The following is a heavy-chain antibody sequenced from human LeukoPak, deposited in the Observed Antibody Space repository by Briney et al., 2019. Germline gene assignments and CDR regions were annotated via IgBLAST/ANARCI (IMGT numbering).Heavy chain of an antibody. D-gene: IGHD3-10*01. J-gene: IGHJ4*02. CDR1: GGSFSGYY. Sequence: SETLSLTCAVYGGSFSGYYRSWIRQPPGKGLEWIGEINHSGSTNYNPSLKSRVTISVDTSKNQFSLKLSSVTAADTAVYYCARGYHYYGSGSYYTYWGQGTLVTVSS. CDR3: ARGYHYYGSGSYYTY. CDR2: INHSGST. V-gene: IGHV4-34*01.